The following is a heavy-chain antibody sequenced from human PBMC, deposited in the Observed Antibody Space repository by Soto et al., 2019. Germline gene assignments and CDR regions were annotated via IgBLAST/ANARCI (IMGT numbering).Heavy chain of an antibody. J-gene: IGHJ6*02. Sequence: SETLSLTCTVSGGSISSSSYYCGWIRQPPGKGLEWIGSIYYSGSTYYNPSLKSRVTISVDTSKNQFSLKLSSVTAADTAAYYCARRENYYDSSGFYYPYYYGMDVWGQGTTVTVSS. D-gene: IGHD3-22*01. V-gene: IGHV4-39*01. CDR1: GGSISSSSYY. CDR3: ARRENYYDSSGFYYPYYYGMDV. CDR2: IYYSGST.